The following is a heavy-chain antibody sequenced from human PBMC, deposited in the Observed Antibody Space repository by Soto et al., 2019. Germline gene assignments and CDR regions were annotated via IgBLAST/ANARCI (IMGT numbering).Heavy chain of an antibody. Sequence: SETLSLTCTVSGGSISSSSYYWGWIRQPPGKGLEWIGSIYYSGSTYYNPSLKSRVTISVDTSKNQFSLRLSSVTAADTAVYYCASPGGVEVPYSSSWFGPYNWFDPWGQGTLVTVSS. D-gene: IGHD6-13*01. CDR2: IYYSGST. V-gene: IGHV4-39*01. CDR1: GGSISSSSYY. CDR3: ASPGGVEVPYSSSWFGPYNWFDP. J-gene: IGHJ5*02.